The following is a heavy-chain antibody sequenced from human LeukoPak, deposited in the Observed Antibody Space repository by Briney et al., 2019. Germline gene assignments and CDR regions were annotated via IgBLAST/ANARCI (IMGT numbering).Heavy chain of an antibody. D-gene: IGHD6-13*01. V-gene: IGHV1-2*02. Sequence: ASVKVSCKASGYTFTCYYMHWVRQAPGQGLEWMGWINPNSGGTNYAQKFQGRVTMTRDTSISTAYMELSRLRSDDTAVYYCARDPGYSSPLENWGQGTLVIVSS. CDR2: INPNSGGT. CDR3: ARDPGYSSPLEN. CDR1: GYTFTCYY. J-gene: IGHJ1*01.